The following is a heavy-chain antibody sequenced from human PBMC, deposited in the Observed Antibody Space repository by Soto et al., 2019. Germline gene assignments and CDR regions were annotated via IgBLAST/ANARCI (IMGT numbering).Heavy chain of an antibody. CDR3: AHVLVVVANYGMDV. CDR2: IYWDDDK. D-gene: IGHD2-15*01. V-gene: IGHV2-5*02. J-gene: IGHJ6*02. Sequence: QITLKESGPPLVKPTQTLTLTCTFSGFSLSTSGVGVGWIRQPPGKALEWLALIYWDDDKRYSPSLTSRLTITKDTSKNQVVLTMTNMDPVDTATYYCAHVLVVVANYGMDVWGQGTTATVSS. CDR1: GFSLSTSGVG.